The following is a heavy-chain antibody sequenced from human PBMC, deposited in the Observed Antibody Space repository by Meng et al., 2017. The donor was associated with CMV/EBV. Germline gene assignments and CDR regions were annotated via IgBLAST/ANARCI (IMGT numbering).Heavy chain of an antibody. V-gene: IGHV3-72*01. CDR3: ARLHDYGDPRGDY. CDR2: TRNKANSYTT. CDR1: GFTFSAHY. D-gene: IGHD4-17*01. J-gene: IGHJ4*02. Sequence: GGSLRLSCAASGFTFSAHYMDWVRQAPGKGLEWVGRTRNKANSYTTEYAASVKGRSTISRDDSKNSLYLQMNSLKTEDTAVYYCARLHDYGDPRGDYWGQGTLVTVSS.